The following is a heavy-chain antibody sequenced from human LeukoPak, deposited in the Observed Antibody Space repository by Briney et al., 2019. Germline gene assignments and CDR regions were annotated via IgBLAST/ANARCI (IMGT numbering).Heavy chain of an antibody. CDR2: FCDSGDSI. J-gene: IGHJ4*02. CDR3: AKAGIPRMTTVPKGYFEY. V-gene: IGHV3-23*01. CDR1: GFTFSIYA. D-gene: IGHD4-17*01. Sequence: PGGSLRLSCAPSGFTFSIYAMSCVPQAPGKGLEWGSPFCDSGDSIYYADSVKGLFTISRDNSKNTLYLQMNSLRAEDTAVYYCAKAGIPRMTTVPKGYFEYWGQGTLVTVSS.